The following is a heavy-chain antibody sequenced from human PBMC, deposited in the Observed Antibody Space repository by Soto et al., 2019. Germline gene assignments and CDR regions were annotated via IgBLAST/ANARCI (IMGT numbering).Heavy chain of an antibody. D-gene: IGHD3-10*01. J-gene: IGHJ5*02. Sequence: EVQLLESGGGLVQPGVSLRHSCVVSGLTFSNYAMTWVRQAPGKGLEWVSTINGRGGSTYYADSVKGRFTISRDNSKNTLYLQMSSLRADDTAVYYCAKDGPLGELMAAWGQGTLVTVSS. V-gene: IGHV3-23*01. CDR2: INGRGGST. CDR1: GLTFSNYA. CDR3: AKDGPLGELMAA.